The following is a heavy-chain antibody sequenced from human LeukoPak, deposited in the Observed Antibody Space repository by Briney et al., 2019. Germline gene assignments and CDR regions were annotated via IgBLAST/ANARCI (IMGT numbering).Heavy chain of an antibody. CDR3: ARGYCSSTSCYSPRLDYYYMDV. Sequence: PGRSLRLSCAASGFTFSSYAMHWVRQAPGKGPEWVAVISYDGSNKYYADSVKGRFTISRDNSKNTLYLQMNSLRAEDTAVYYCARGYCSSTSCYSPRLDYYYMDVWGKGTTVTVSS. D-gene: IGHD2-2*01. J-gene: IGHJ6*03. CDR2: ISYDGSNK. CDR1: GFTFSSYA. V-gene: IGHV3-30*01.